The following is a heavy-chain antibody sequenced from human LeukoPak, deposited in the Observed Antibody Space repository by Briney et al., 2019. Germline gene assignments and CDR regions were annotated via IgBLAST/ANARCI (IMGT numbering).Heavy chain of an antibody. CDR3: ARTDSSGYYSGGDY. D-gene: IGHD3-22*01. CDR1: GGTLSTYA. CDR2: INPNSGGT. Sequence: ASVKVSCKASGGTLSTYAIHWVRQAPGQGLEWMGWINPNSGGTNYAQKFQGRVTMTRDTSISTAYMELSRLRSDDTAVYYCARTDSSGYYSGGDYWGQGTLVTVSS. J-gene: IGHJ4*02. V-gene: IGHV1-2*02.